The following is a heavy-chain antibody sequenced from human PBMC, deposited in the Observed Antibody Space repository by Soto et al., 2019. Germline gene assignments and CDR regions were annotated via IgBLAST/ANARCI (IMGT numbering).Heavy chain of an antibody. V-gene: IGHV4-59*01. J-gene: IGHJ6*02. CDR1: GGSISSYY. D-gene: IGHD1-26*01. CDR3: ARDGNYYYGTDV. CDR2: IYYSGST. Sequence: PSETLSLTCTVSGGSISSYYWSWIRQPPGKGLEWIGYIYYSGSTNYNPSLKSRVTISVDTSKNQFSLKLSSVTAADTAVYYCARDGNYYYGTDVWGQGTTVTVSS.